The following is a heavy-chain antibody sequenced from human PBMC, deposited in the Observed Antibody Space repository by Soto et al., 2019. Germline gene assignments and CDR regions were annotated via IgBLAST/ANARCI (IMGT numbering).Heavy chain of an antibody. CDR2: INPNSGGT. V-gene: IGHV1-2*04. CDR1: GYTFTGYY. D-gene: IGHD4-17*01. CDR3: ARDSRRNYGDYPFDY. J-gene: IGHJ4*02. Sequence: ASVKVSCKASGYTFTGYYMHWVRQAPGQGLEWMGWINPNSGGTNYAQKFQGWVTMTTDTSTSTAYMELRSLRSDDTAVYYCARDSRRNYGDYPFDYWGQGTLVTVSS.